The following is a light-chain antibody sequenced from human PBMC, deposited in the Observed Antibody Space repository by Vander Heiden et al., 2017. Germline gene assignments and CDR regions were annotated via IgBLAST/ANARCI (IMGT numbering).Light chain of an antibody. J-gene: IGKJ1*01. CDR1: QSISSW. V-gene: IGKV1-5*01. Sequence: DIQMTQSPSTLSASVGDRVTITCRASQSISSWLAWYQQKPGKAPKLLIYDASSLESGVPASFSGSGAGTEFTLTISSLQPDDFATYYCQQYNSYCAFGQGTKVEIK. CDR3: QQYNSYCA. CDR2: DAS.